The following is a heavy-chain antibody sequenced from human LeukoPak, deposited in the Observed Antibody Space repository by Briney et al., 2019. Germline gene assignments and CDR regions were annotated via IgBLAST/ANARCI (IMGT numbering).Heavy chain of an antibody. V-gene: IGHV3-48*03. D-gene: IGHD2-2*01. J-gene: IGHJ4*02. CDR3: AREDIVVVPAATSSLFDY. CDR2: ISSSGSTI. CDR1: GFTFSSYE. Sequence: QTGGSLRLSCAASGFTFSSYEMNWVRQAPGKGLEWVSYISSSGSTIYYADSVKGRFTISRDNAKNSLYLQMNSLRAEDTAVYYCAREDIVVVPAATSSLFDYWGQGTPVTVSS.